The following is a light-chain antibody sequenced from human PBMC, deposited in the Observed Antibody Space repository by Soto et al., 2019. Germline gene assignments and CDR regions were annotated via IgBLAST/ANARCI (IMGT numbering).Light chain of an antibody. CDR1: STDFVSYNR. J-gene: IGLJ1*01. Sequence: QSALTQPPSVSGSPGQLVTISCTGTSTDFVSYNRVSWYQQPPGTAPKLMIYEVRKRPSGVPDRFSGSKSGNTASLTISGLQAADEADYYCSLYTSENTYVFGTGTKLTVL. CDR3: SLYTSENTYV. V-gene: IGLV2-18*01. CDR2: EVR.